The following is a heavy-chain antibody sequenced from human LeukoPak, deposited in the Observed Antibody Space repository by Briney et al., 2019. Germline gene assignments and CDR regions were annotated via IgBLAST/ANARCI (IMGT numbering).Heavy chain of an antibody. D-gene: IGHD3-10*02. CDR3: AKDVHMDV. J-gene: IGHJ6*03. V-gene: IGHV3-7*01. Sequence: PGGSLRLSCATSGFTFSSYAMSWVRQAPGKGLEWVANIKQDGSEKYYVDSVKGRFTISRDNSKNTLYLQMNSLRAEDTAVYYCAKDVHMDVWGKGTTVTVSS. CDR1: GFTFSSYA. CDR2: IKQDGSEK.